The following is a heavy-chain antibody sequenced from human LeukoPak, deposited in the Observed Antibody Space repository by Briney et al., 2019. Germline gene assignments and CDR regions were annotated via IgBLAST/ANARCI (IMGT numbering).Heavy chain of an antibody. CDR3: ARGYYWGSSGKGFDC. D-gene: IGHD7-27*01. V-gene: IGHV3-48*02. J-gene: IGHJ4*02. CDR1: GYMLTIDS. CDR2: ISSPSTDI. Sequence: GGSLRLSCAASGYMLTIDSMSCVRQAPGRGLEWVAYISSPSTDIYYVDSVKGRFTISRDNAQNSLYLQMNIEIHKNTAVSECARGYYWGSSGKGFDCWGQGTLVTVSS.